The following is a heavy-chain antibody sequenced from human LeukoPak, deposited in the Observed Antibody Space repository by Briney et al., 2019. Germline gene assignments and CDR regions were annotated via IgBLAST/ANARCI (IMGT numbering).Heavy chain of an antibody. CDR1: GFTVSSNY. CDR2: IYSGGST. CDR3: ASPGTYYYDSSGYLRRGDDAFDI. D-gene: IGHD3-22*01. Sequence: GRSLRLSCAASGFTVSSNYMSWVRQAPGKGLEWVSVIYSGGSTYYADSVKGRFTISRDNSKNTLYLQMNSLRAEDTAVYYCASPGTYYYDSSGYLRRGDDAFDIWGQGTMVTVSS. J-gene: IGHJ3*02. V-gene: IGHV3-66*02.